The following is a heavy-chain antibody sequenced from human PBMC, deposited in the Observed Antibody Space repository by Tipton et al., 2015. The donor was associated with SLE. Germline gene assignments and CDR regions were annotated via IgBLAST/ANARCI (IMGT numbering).Heavy chain of an antibody. V-gene: IGHV4-59*11. CDR2: IYYSGST. Sequence: TLSLTCTVSGGSISSHYWSWIRQPPGKGLEWIGYIYYSGSTNYNPSLKSRVTISVDTSKNQFSLKLSSVTAADTAVYYCARDRPLGIAAALYFDYWGQGTLVTVSS. J-gene: IGHJ4*02. CDR3: ARDRPLGIAAALYFDY. CDR1: GGSISSHY. D-gene: IGHD6-13*01.